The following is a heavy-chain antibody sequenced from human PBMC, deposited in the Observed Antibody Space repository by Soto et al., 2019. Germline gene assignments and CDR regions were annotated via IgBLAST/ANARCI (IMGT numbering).Heavy chain of an antibody. D-gene: IGHD5-12*01. J-gene: IGHJ4*02. CDR3: ARWLRPYYFDY. CDR1: GDSMSSSNW. CDR2: IYYSGST. Sequence: SETLSLTCTVSGDSMSSSNWWNWVRQPPGKGLEWIGYIYYSGSTNYNPSLKSRVTISVDTSKNQFSLKLSSVTAADTAVYYCARWLRPYYFDYWGQGTLVTVSS. V-gene: IGHV4-4*02.